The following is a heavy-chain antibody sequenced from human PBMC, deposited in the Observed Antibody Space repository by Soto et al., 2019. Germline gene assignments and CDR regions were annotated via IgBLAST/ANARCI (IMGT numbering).Heavy chain of an antibody. Sequence: QLQLQESGPGLVKPSETLSLTCTVSGGSISSGNFYWGWIRQPPGKGLEWIGSVYYSGSTYYNPSLESRVTISVDTSKSHFSLRLTSVTAADTAVYYCARPRDSTGWYEDWGRGTLVTVSS. CDR1: GGSISSGNFY. CDR3: ARPRDSTGWYED. J-gene: IGHJ4*02. V-gene: IGHV4-39*02. D-gene: IGHD6-19*01. CDR2: VYYSGST.